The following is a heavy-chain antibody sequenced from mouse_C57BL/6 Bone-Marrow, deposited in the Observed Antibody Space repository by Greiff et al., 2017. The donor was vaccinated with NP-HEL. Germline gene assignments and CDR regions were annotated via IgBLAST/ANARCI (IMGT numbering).Heavy chain of an antibody. D-gene: IGHD2-1*01. CDR1: GYTFTSYW. CDR3: ARRRKIYGNYEDYAMDY. CDR2: IHPNSGSP. J-gene: IGHJ4*01. V-gene: IGHV1-64*01. Sequence: QVQLQQPGAELVKPGASVKLSCKASGYTFTSYWLHWVKQRPGQGLEWIGMIHPNSGSPNYNEKFKSKATLTVDYSSSTAYMQISSLTSEYSAVYYCARRRKIYGNYEDYAMDYWGQGTSVTVSS.